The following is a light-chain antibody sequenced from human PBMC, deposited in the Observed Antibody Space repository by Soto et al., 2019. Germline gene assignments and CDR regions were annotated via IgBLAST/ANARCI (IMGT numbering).Light chain of an antibody. CDR2: GAS. J-gene: IGKJ1*01. V-gene: IGKV3-15*01. CDR1: QSVSNN. Sequence: EIVMTQSPATLYVSPGERATLSCRASQSVSNNLAWYQQKPGQAPRLLIYGASTRAAGIPARFSGSGSGTEFTLTISSLQSEDFAVYYCQQYNNWLRTIGQGNKVEIK. CDR3: QQYNNWLRT.